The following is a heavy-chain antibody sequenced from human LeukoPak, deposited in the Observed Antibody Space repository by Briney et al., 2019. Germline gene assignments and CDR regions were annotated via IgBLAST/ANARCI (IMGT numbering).Heavy chain of an antibody. V-gene: IGHV4-39*07. CDR2: IYYSGST. CDR1: GFTVSSSYY. J-gene: IGHJ4*02. D-gene: IGHD3-3*01. Sequence: GSLRLSCAASGFTVSSSYYWGWIRQPPGKGLEWIGSIYYSGSTYYNPSLKSRVTISVDTSKNQFSLKLSSVTAADTAVYYCARERSTIFGVVVDYYFDYWGQGTLVTVSS. CDR3: ARERSTIFGVVVDYYFDY.